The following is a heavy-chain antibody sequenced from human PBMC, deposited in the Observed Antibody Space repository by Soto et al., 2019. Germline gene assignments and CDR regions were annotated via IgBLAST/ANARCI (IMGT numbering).Heavy chain of an antibody. CDR1: GFTFSSYA. CDR2: ISYDGSNK. V-gene: IGHV3-30-3*01. D-gene: IGHD5-18*01. CDR3: ARERGYSYGWDEIDY. Sequence: QVQLVESGGGVVQPGRSLRLSCAASGFTFSSYAMHWVRQAPGKGLEWVAVISYDGSNKYYADSVKGRFTISRDNSKNTLYLQMNSLRAEDTAVYYCARERGYSYGWDEIDYWGQGTLVTVSS. J-gene: IGHJ4*02.